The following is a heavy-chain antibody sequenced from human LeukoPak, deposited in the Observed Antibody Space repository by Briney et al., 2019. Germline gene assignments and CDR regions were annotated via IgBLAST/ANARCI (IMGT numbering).Heavy chain of an antibody. Sequence: SETLSLTCSVSGGSIRSIGYYWSWIRQHPGKGLEWIGYIYYSGSTYYNPSLKSRVTISIDTSKNQFSLKLRSVTAADTAVYYCARGPAPVSIWGQGTMVTVSS. J-gene: IGHJ3*02. CDR2: IYYSGST. CDR3: ARGPAPVSI. CDR1: GGSIRSIGYY. V-gene: IGHV4-31*03. D-gene: IGHD6-19*01.